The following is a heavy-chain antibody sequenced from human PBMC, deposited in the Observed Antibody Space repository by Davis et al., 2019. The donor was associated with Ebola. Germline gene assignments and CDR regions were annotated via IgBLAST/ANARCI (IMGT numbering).Heavy chain of an antibody. Sequence: GESLKISCAASGFTFSSYAMSWVRQAPGKGLEWVSGISGGGGSTHFAHYADSVKGRFTISRDNAKNSLYLQMNSLRVDETAVYYCAKGGSGWPSDYSYGLGVWGKGTTVTVSS. CDR3: AKGGSGWPSDYSYGLGV. V-gene: IGHV3-23*01. CDR1: GFTFSSYA. D-gene: IGHD6-19*01. CDR2: ISGGGGST. J-gene: IGHJ6*04.